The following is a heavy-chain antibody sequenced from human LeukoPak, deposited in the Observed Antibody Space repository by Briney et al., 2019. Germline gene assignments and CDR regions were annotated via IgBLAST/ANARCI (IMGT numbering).Heavy chain of an antibody. CDR1: GFTFRSYT. CDR2: ISISTAYI. CDR3: AREGLLTRLSSGDAFDI. J-gene: IGHJ3*02. V-gene: IGHV3-21*01. D-gene: IGHD3-9*01. Sequence: GGSLTLPWAASGFTFRSYTWNWFRRPPGKGLEWFASISISTAYIYYADSLRGRFTISRDNTKSSLYLQMSSLRAEDTAVYYCAREGLLTRLSSGDAFDIWGQGTMVTVSS.